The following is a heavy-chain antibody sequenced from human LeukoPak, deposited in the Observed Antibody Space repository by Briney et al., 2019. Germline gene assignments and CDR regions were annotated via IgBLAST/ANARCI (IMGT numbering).Heavy chain of an antibody. J-gene: IGHJ4*02. D-gene: IGHD5-18*01. V-gene: IGHV3-7*01. Sequence: GGSLRLTCAASGFTFSSYWMSWVRQAPGKGLEWVANIKKDGSEKYYVDSVKGRFTISRDNAKKSLYLQMNSLRAEDTAVYYCARHLSGITGYTYGRGIDYWGQGTLVSVSS. CDR2: IKKDGSEK. CDR3: ARHLSGITGYTYGRGIDY. CDR1: GFTFSSYW.